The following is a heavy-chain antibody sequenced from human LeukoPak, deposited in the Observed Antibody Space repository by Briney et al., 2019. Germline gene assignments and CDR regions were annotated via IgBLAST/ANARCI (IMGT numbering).Heavy chain of an antibody. D-gene: IGHD3-22*01. Sequence: PSETLSLTCAVSGGSISSYYWSWIRQPPGKGLEFIGHIHYSGSTNYNPSLKSRVTISVDTFKKQFSLNLSSVTAADTAVYYCAGAFPDSSRYIGPLDHWGQGTLVTVSS. CDR3: AGAFPDSSRYIGPLDH. CDR2: IHYSGST. CDR1: GGSISSYY. J-gene: IGHJ4*02. V-gene: IGHV4-59*01.